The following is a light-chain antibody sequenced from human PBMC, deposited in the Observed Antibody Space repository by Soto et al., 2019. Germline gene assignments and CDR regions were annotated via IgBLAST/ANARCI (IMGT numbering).Light chain of an antibody. CDR3: QPPSDLPFN. Sequence: EIVLTQSPATLSLSPGERATLSCRASQSLNSYLAWYQQKPGQAPRLLIYDASKRATGIPARFSVSGSGTDFTLTISSLEPEDFSIYYWQPPSDLPFNFGQGTKLEIK. J-gene: IGKJ2*01. V-gene: IGKV3-11*01. CDR2: DAS. CDR1: QSLNSY.